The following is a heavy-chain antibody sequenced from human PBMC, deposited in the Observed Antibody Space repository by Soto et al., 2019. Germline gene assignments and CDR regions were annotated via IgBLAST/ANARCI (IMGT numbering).Heavy chain of an antibody. CDR1: GFALDAYD. CDR3: ACEQVLRFAAYVAFPV. V-gene: IGHV3-11*04. Sequence: GGSLRLSCTASGFALDAYDMNWIRLAPGKGLEWISHIATGGGRIYYADSVKVRFTISRDNAKNSLYLQMNSLSADDTALYYCACEQVLRFAAYVAFPVCGEGT. CDR2: IATGGGRI. D-gene: IGHD2-15*01. J-gene: IGHJ3*01.